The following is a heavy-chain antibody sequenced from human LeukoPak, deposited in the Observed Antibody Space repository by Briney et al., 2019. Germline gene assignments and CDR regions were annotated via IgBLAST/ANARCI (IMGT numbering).Heavy chain of an antibody. D-gene: IGHD3-22*01. V-gene: IGHV3-48*03. J-gene: IGHJ4*02. Sequence: GGSLRLSRAASGFTFSSYEMDWVRQAPGKGLEWVSYINSNGRTTYYADSVKGRFTISRDNSKNTLYLQMNSLRAEDTAVYYCARHYKYDSSGLGGFDYWGQGTLVTVSS. CDR1: GFTFSSYE. CDR2: INSNGRTT. CDR3: ARHYKYDSSGLGGFDY.